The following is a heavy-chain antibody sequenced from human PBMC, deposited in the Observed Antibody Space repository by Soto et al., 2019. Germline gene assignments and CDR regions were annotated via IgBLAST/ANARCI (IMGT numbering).Heavy chain of an antibody. CDR3: ARETSREDSIGYYLDI. D-gene: IGHD3-22*01. CDR2: LSYDGNNN. V-gene: IGHV3-30-3*01. J-gene: IGHJ3*02. CDR1: GFTFSDYA. Sequence: QEQLVESGGGVAQPGTSLRLSCAASGFTFSDYAFHWVRQAPVKGLEWVALLSYDGNNNYYADSVKGRVSVSRDNSRNTLNLQVNSLSPEETAMYYCARETSREDSIGYYLDIWGQGTMVTVSS.